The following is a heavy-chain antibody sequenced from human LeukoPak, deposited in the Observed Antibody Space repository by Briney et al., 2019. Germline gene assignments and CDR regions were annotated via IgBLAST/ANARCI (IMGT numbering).Heavy chain of an antibody. V-gene: IGHV3-23*01. CDR3: AKDHYDFWSGYYIHFDY. Sequence: GGSLRLSCAASGFTFSSYAMSWVRQAPGKGQEWVSAISGSGGSTYYAGSVKGRFTISRDNSKNTLYLQMNSLRAEDTAVYYCAKDHYDFWSGYYIHFDYWGQGTLVTVSS. CDR1: GFTFSSYA. J-gene: IGHJ4*02. D-gene: IGHD3-3*01. CDR2: ISGSGGST.